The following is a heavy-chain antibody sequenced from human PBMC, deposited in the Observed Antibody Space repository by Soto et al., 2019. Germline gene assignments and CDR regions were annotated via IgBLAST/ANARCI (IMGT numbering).Heavy chain of an antibody. D-gene: IGHD3-3*01. CDR3: AAGTQSDFWSGYYYYYYGMDV. Sequence: SAKVSCKASGFTFTSSAVQWVRQARGQRLEWIGWIVVGSGNTNYAQKFQERVTITRDMSTSTAYMELSSLRSEDTAVYYCAAGTQSDFWSGYYYYYYGMDVWGQGTTVTVSS. V-gene: IGHV1-58*01. J-gene: IGHJ6*02. CDR2: IVVGSGNT. CDR1: GFTFTSSA.